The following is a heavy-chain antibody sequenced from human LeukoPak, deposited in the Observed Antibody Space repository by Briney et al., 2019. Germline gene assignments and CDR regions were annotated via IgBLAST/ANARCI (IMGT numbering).Heavy chain of an antibody. CDR3: ARVRRAYDSSGYYVSYFDY. V-gene: IGHV1-3*01. D-gene: IGHD3-22*01. CDR1: GYTFTSYA. Sequence: GASVKVSCKASGYTFTSYAMHWVRQAPGQRLEWMGWINAGNGNTKYSQKFQGRVTITRDTSASTAYTELSSLRSEDTAVYYCARVRRAYDSSGYYVSYFDYWGQGTLVTVSS. CDR2: INAGNGNT. J-gene: IGHJ4*02.